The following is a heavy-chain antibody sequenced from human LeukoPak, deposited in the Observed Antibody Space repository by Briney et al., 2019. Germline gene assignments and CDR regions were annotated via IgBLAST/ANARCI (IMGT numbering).Heavy chain of an antibody. V-gene: IGHV4-34*01. CDR2: INHSGST. D-gene: IGHD5-24*01. Sequence: ASETLSLTCAVYGGSFSGYYWSWIRQPPGKGLEWIGEINHSGSTNYNPSLKSRATISVDTSKNQFSLKLSSVTAADTAVYYCANLRTGMATIRWGQGTLVTVSS. J-gene: IGHJ4*02. CDR1: GGSFSGYY. CDR3: ANLRTGMATIR.